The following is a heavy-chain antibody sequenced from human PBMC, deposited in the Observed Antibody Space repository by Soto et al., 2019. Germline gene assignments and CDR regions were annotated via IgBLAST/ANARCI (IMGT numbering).Heavy chain of an antibody. CDR3: AKTLPPGYCSGGSCFDY. V-gene: IGHV3-23*01. D-gene: IGHD2-15*01. J-gene: IGHJ4*01. CDR1: GFTFSSYA. Sequence: PGGSLRLSCAASGFTFSSYAMSWVRQAPGKGLEWVSAISGSGGSTYYADSVKGRFTISRDNSKNTLYLQMNSLRAEDTAVYYCAKTLPPGYCSGGSCFDYWGHGTLVTVSS. CDR2: ISGSGGST.